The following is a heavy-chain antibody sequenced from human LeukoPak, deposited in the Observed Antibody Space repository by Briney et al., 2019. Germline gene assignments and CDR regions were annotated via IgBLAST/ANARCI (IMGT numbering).Heavy chain of an antibody. Sequence: GESLRLSCAASGFTFSDYYMSWIRQAPGKGLEWVSYISSSSTTIYYGDSVKGRFSISRDNAKNSQYLQMNSLRDEDTAVYYCARASGSGRRYFDYWGQGTLVTVSS. V-gene: IGHV3-11*04. CDR3: ARASGSGRRYFDY. D-gene: IGHD3-10*01. J-gene: IGHJ4*02. CDR2: ISSSSTTI. CDR1: GFTFSDYY.